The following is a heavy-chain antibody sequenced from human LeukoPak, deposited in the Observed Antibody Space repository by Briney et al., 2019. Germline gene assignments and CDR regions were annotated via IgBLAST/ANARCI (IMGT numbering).Heavy chain of an antibody. CDR2: ISYDGSNK. J-gene: IGHJ4*02. D-gene: IGHD5-12*01. CDR3: ANADSGYDYRGVDY. V-gene: IGHV3-30-3*01. Sequence: PGRSLRLSCAASGFTFSSYAMHWVRQAPGKGLEWVAVISYDGSNKYYADSVKGRFTISRDNSKNTLYLQMNSLRAEDTAVYYCANADSGYDYRGVDYWGQGTLVTVSS. CDR1: GFTFSSYA.